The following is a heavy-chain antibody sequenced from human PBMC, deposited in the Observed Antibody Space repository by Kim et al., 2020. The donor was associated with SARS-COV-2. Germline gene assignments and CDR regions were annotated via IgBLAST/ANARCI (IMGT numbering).Heavy chain of an antibody. Sequence: GGSLRLSCAASGFTFSDHYMDWVRQAPGKGLEWVGRTRNKANSYTTEYAASVKGRFTISRDDSKNSLYLQMNSLKTEDTAVYYCARVMVEMATIMPYYYYYYGMGVWGQGTTVTVSS. J-gene: IGHJ6*02. CDR1: GFTFSDHY. V-gene: IGHV3-72*01. CDR3: ARVMVEMATIMPYYYYYYGMGV. CDR2: TRNKANSYTT. D-gene: IGHD5-12*01.